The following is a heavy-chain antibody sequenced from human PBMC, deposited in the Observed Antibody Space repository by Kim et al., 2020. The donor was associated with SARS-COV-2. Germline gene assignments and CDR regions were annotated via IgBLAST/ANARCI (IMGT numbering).Heavy chain of an antibody. CDR1: GYTFTSYA. V-gene: IGHV1-3*01. J-gene: IGHJ6*02. Sequence: ASVKVSCKSSGYTFTSYAMHWVRQAPGQRLEWMGWINAGNGNTKYSQKFQGRVTITRDTSASTAYMELSSLRSEDTAVYYCARSLIVVVPAAMGYYYYGMDVWGQGTTVTVSS. CDR3: ARSLIVVVPAAMGYYYYGMDV. CDR2: INAGNGNT. D-gene: IGHD2-2*01.